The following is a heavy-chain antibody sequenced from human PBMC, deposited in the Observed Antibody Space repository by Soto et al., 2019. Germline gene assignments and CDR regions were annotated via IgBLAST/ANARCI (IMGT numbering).Heavy chain of an antibody. CDR1: GFTFSSYS. Sequence: GGSLRLSCAASGFTFSSYSMNWVRQAPGQGLERVSSISSSSSYIYYADSVKGRFTISRDNAKNSLYLQMNSLRAEDTAVYYCARDRDCSSTSCLDYYYGMDVWGQGTTVTVSS. CDR2: ISSSSSYI. V-gene: IGHV3-21*01. D-gene: IGHD2-2*01. CDR3: ARDRDCSSTSCLDYYYGMDV. J-gene: IGHJ6*02.